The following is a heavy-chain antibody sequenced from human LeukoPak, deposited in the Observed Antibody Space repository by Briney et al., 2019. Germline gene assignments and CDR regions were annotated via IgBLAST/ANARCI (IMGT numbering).Heavy chain of an antibody. CDR2: IYTSGST. J-gene: IGHJ5*02. CDR1: GGPLSRYY. V-gene: IGHV4-4*07. Sequence: SETLALTCTVSGGPLSRYYWRWIPQPAGKGPEGIGSIYTSGSTSNNPSLKSRDTMLVDTSKNHFALKLSSVTAADTAVYYCARSDVYSSGWYVSWGQGTLVTVSA. D-gene: IGHD6-19*01. CDR3: ARSDVYSSGWYVS.